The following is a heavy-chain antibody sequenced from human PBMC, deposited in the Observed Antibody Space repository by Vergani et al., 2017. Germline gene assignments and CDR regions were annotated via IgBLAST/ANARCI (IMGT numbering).Heavy chain of an antibody. D-gene: IGHD3-22*01. V-gene: IGHV3-23*04. J-gene: IGHJ4*02. CDR3: ARLSYDTTPYLQGGYDC. Sequence: EVQPVESGGGLVQPGGSLRLTCAASEFTFSNYAMNWVRQAPGKGLEWVSVISGSGVSAYYTDSVKGRFTISRDNSKNMLYLQMNSLRAEDTAVYYCARLSYDTTPYLQGGYDCWGQGTLVSVSS. CDR1: EFTFSNYA. CDR2: ISGSGVSA.